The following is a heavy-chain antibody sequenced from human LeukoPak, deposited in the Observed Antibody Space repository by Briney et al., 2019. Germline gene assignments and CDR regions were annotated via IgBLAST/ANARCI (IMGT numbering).Heavy chain of an antibody. J-gene: IGHJ3*02. V-gene: IGHV3-9*01. CDR1: GFSFDDYA. CDR2: ITWNSGSI. D-gene: IGHD1-26*01. Sequence: GGSLRLSCEASGFSFDDYAMHWVRQVPQKGLKWVSGITWNSGSILYADSVKGRFTISRDNAKNSLYLEMTSLRAEDTALYYCAKGMGVASLIVDALDMWGQGTMVTVSS. CDR3: AKGMGVASLIVDALDM.